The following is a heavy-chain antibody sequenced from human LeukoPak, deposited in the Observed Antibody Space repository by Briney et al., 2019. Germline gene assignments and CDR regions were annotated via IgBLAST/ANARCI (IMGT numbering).Heavy chain of an antibody. CDR3: ARGALLWFGELSRFDY. J-gene: IGHJ4*02. CDR2: IYYSGST. V-gene: IGHV4-59*08. D-gene: IGHD3-10*01. CDR1: GGSISSYY. Sequence: SETLSLTCTVSGGSISSYYWSWIRQPPGKGLEWIGYIYYSGSTNYNPSLKSRVTIPVDTSKNQFSLKLSSVTAADTAVYYCARGALLWFGELSRFDYWGQGTLVTVSS.